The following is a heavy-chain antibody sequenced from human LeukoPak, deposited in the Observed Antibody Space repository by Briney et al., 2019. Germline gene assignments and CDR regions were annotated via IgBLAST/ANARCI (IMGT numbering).Heavy chain of an antibody. D-gene: IGHD3-22*01. J-gene: IGHJ6*02. V-gene: IGHV3-23*01. CDR2: ISVSGGTT. CDR1: GFTFSSYA. Sequence: QPGGSLRLSCAASGFTFSSYAMSWVRQAPGKGLEWVSSISVSGGTTYYADSVKGRFTISRDNSKNTQYLQMNSLRVEDTAVYYCAKGGVYDSGGSGYGMDVWGRGTTVTVSS. CDR3: AKGGVYDSGGSGYGMDV.